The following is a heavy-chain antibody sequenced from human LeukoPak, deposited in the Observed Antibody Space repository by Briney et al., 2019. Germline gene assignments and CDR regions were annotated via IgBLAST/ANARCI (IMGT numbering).Heavy chain of an antibody. CDR2: ISSSSSSTI. D-gene: IGHD2-21*01. Sequence: QPGGSLRLSCAASGFTFSSYSMNWVRQAPGKGLEWVSYISSSSSSTIYYADPVKGRFTISRDNAKNSLYLQMNSLRAEDTAVYYCAKDFLAYCGGDCYSAPVGWGQGTLVTVSS. CDR3: AKDFLAYCGGDCYSAPVG. J-gene: IGHJ4*02. CDR1: GFTFSSYS. V-gene: IGHV3-48*01.